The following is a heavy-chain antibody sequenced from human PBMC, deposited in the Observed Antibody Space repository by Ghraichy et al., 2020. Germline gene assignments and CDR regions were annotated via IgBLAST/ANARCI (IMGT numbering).Heavy chain of an antibody. CDR2: IKSKTDGGTT. D-gene: IGHD3-3*01. J-gene: IGHJ4*02. CDR1: GFTFSNAW. CDR3: TTTNYDFWSGYEY. V-gene: IGHV3-15*01. Sequence: LSLTCAASGFTFSNAWMSWVRQAPGKGLEWVGRIKSKTDGGTTDYAAPVKGRFTISRDDSKNTLYLQMNSLKTEDTAVYYCTTTNYDFWSGYEYWGQGTLVTVSS.